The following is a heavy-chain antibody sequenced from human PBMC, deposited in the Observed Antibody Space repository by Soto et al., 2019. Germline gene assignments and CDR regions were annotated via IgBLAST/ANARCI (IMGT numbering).Heavy chain of an antibody. V-gene: IGHV3-30*03. CDR2: ISYDGSNK. Sequence: SLRLSCAASGFTFSSYGMHWVRQAPGKGLEWVAVISYDGSNKYYADSVKGRFTISRDNAKNTLYLQMNSLRAEDTAVYYCASQYGSGIGDYWGQGTLVTVSS. D-gene: IGHD3-10*01. CDR1: GFTFSSYG. CDR3: ASQYGSGIGDY. J-gene: IGHJ4*02.